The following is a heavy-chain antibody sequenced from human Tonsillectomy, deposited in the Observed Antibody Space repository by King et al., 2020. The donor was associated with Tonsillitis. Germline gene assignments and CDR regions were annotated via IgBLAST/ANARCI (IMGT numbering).Heavy chain of an antibody. Sequence: VQLVESGGGLVQPGGSLRLSCAASGFTFNNYAMSWVRQAPGKGLEWVSTISGGGGTTYYPDSVKGRFTISRDNSKNTLYLQMNSLRAEDTAVYYCASQAGLSFDSWGQGALVTVSS. V-gene: IGHV3-23*04. J-gene: IGHJ4*02. D-gene: IGHD3-16*02. CDR1: GFTFNNYA. CDR3: ASQAGLSFDS. CDR2: ISGGGGTT.